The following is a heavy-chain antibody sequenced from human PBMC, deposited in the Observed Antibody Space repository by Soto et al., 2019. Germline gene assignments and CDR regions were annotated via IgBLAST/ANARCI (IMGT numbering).Heavy chain of an antibody. D-gene: IGHD2-21*02. Sequence: GGSLRLSCVVSGVTFNSYATHWVRQAPGKGLEWVAFISYDGRNKYYADSVKGRFTISRDNSNNTVYLQMNSLRAEDTAVYYCARAKRAYCGGDCYWFDYWGQGTLVTVSS. CDR1: GVTFNSYA. J-gene: IGHJ4*02. CDR3: ARAKRAYCGGDCYWFDY. V-gene: IGHV3-30-3*01. CDR2: ISYDGRNK.